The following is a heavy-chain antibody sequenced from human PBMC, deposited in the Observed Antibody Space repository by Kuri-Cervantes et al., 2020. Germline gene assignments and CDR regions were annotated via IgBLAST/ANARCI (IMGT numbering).Heavy chain of an antibody. CDR3: ARSLWVGIDY. CDR2: IASDGDD. J-gene: IGHJ4*02. V-gene: IGHV2-70*18. CDR1: GFSLTTKKMC. D-gene: IGHD7-27*01. Sequence: SGPTLVKPTETLTLTCTVSGFSLTTKKMCVSWVRQPPGKALEWLALIASDGDDFYSTSLKTRLTISRDTSKDQVVLTMTNMDPVDTATYYCARSLWVGIDYWGQGTLVTVSS.